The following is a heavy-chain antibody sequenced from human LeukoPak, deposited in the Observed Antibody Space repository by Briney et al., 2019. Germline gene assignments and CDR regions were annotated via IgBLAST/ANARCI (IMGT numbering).Heavy chain of an antibody. CDR3: AKGGDTAMVQYYFDS. J-gene: IGHJ4*02. Sequence: GVSLTLSCTASGFTFDESTLLWVRQATGKRLEWVSLISWDSGRIYYADSEKGRFTISRDNSKNSLYMQMNSLRTEDTALYFCAKGGDTAMVQYYFDSWGQGTLVTVSS. V-gene: IGHV3-43*01. CDR2: ISWDSGRI. CDR1: GFTFDEST. D-gene: IGHD5-18*01.